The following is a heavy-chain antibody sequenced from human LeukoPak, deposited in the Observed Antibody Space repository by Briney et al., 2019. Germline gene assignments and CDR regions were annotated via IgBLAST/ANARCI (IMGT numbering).Heavy chain of an antibody. J-gene: IGHJ5*02. CDR2: ISAYNGNT. CDR1: GYTFTSYG. V-gene: IGHV1-18*01. Sequence: ASVKVSCNASGYTFTSYGISWVRQAPGQGLEWMGWISAYNGNTNYAQKLQGRVTMTTDTSTSTAYMELRSLRSDDTAVYYCARSRAAAALRWFDPWGQGTLVTVSS. D-gene: IGHD6-13*01. CDR3: ARSRAAAALRWFDP.